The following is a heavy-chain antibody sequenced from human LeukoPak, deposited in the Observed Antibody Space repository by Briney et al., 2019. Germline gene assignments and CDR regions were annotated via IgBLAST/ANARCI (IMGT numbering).Heavy chain of an antibody. D-gene: IGHD6-13*01. Sequence: SETLSLTCAVYGGSFSVYYWSWIRQPPGKGLEWIGEINHSGSTNYNPSLKSRVTISVDTSKNQFSLKLSSVTAADTAVYYCARGSSSRYGRYNWFDPWGQGTLVTVSS. CDR1: GGSFSVYY. J-gene: IGHJ5*02. CDR3: ARGSSSRYGRYNWFDP. CDR2: INHSGST. V-gene: IGHV4-34*01.